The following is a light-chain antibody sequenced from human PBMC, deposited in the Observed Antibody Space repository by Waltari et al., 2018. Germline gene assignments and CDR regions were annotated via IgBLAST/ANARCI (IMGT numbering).Light chain of an antibody. CDR3: QSADNSGTCV. Sequence: SYELTQPPSVSVSPGQTARITCSGDHLPKPYVYWFQQKSDQAPVLLIYKDTERPSGIPARFSGSTSGTTVTLTISGVQAEDEGDYYCQSADNSGTCVFGSGTKLTVL. CDR1: HLPKPY. J-gene: IGLJ6*01. V-gene: IGLV3-25*03. CDR2: KDT.